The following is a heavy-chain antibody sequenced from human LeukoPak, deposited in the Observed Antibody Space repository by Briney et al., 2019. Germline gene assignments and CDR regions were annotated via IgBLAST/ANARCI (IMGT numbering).Heavy chain of an antibody. D-gene: IGHD2-15*01. CDR2: ISSSSTNI. CDR3: ARGVVAAPQTFDY. J-gene: IGHJ4*02. V-gene: IGHV3-21*06. CDR1: GFTFSSYS. Sequence: GSLRLTCAASGFTFSSYSMNWARQAPGKGLEWVSFISSSSTNIYYADSVKGRFTISRDNAKNSVYLQMNNLRVEDTAVYYCARGVVAAPQTFDYWGQGTLVTVSS.